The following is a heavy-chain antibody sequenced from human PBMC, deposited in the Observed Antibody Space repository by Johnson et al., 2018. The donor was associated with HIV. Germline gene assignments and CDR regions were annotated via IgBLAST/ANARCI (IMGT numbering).Heavy chain of an antibody. CDR2: INSDGSST. D-gene: IGHD3-22*01. Sequence: VQLVESGGGLVKPGGSLRLSCAASGFTFSSYAMSWVRQAPGKGLVWVSRINSDGSSTSYADSVMGRFTISRDNAQNTLYLQMNSLRAEDTAVYYCAKTLSPYYYDSSGYYQSYDSFDIWGQGTMSPSLQ. V-gene: IGHV3-74*02. CDR1: GFTFSSYA. J-gene: IGHJ3*02. CDR3: AKTLSPYYYDSSGYYQSYDSFDI.